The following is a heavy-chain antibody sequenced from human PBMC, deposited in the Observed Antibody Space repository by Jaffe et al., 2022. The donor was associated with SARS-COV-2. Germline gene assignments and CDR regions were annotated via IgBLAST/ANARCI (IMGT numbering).Heavy chain of an antibody. CDR3: SGAQYYYDSSGPGAYGMDV. V-gene: IGHV1-69*02. D-gene: IGHD3-22*01. J-gene: IGHJ6*02. CDR1: GGTFSSYT. CDR2: IIPILGIA. Sequence: QVQLVQSGAEVKKPGSSVKVSCKASGGTFSSYTISWVRQAPGQGLEWMGRIIPILGIANYAQKFQGRVTITADKSTSTAYMELSSLRSEDTAVYYCSGAQYYYDSSGPGAYGMDVWGQGTTVTVSS.